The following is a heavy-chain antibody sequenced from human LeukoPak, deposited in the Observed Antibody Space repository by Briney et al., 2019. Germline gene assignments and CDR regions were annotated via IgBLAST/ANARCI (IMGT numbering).Heavy chain of an antibody. CDR1: GGSISSYY. Sequence: PSETLSLTCTVSGGSISSYYWSWIRQPAGKGLEWIGRIYTSGSTNYNPSLKSRVTISVDTSKNQFSLKLTSVTAADTAVYYCARVSDYDFWSGYISSYFDYWGQGTLVTVSS. CDR3: ARVSDYDFWSGYISSYFDY. CDR2: IYTSGST. J-gene: IGHJ4*02. D-gene: IGHD3-3*01. V-gene: IGHV4-4*07.